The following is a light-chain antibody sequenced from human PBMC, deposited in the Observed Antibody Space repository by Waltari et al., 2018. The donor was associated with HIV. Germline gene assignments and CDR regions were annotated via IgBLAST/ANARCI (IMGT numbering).Light chain of an antibody. CDR3: QSADATGSSVL. J-gene: IGLJ2*01. V-gene: IGLV3-25*03. Sequence: SDELTQPPSVSVSPGQTATITCSGDAWPKPYTHWYQQKSGQAPVLLIHKDTERPSGIPERFSGSSSGTIVTLTISGVQAEDEADYYCQSADATGSSVLFGGGTKLTVL. CDR2: KDT. CDR1: AWPKPY.